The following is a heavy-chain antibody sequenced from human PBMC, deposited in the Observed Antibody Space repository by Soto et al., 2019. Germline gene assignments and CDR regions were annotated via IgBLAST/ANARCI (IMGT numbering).Heavy chain of an antibody. V-gene: IGHV4-30-4*01. J-gene: IGHJ4*02. CDR2: IYFSGST. Sequence: VQLQESGPGLVRPSETLSLPCTVSVASISSGNFSWGWIRQPPGKGLEWIGYIYFSGSTSYSPSLKSRLTISLNTSNNQFSLKLTSVTAADTAVYYCAHDTHGGNTYFDLWGQGALVTVSS. D-gene: IGHD1-26*01. CDR1: VASISSGNFS. CDR3: AHDTHGGNTYFDL.